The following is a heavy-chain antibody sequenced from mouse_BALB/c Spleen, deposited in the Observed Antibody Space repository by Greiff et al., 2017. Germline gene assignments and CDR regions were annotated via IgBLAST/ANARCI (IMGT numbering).Heavy chain of an antibody. J-gene: IGHJ3*01. CDR3: ARGIYYGSSYPAWFAY. V-gene: IGHV14-3*02. Sequence: VQLKESGAELVKPGASVKLSCTASGFNIKDTYMHWVKQRPEQGLEWIGRIDPANGNTKYDPKFQGKATITADTSSNTAYLQLSSLTSEDTAVYYCARGIYYGSSYPAWFAYWGQGTLVTVSA. CDR1: GFNIKDTY. D-gene: IGHD1-1*01. CDR2: IDPANGNT.